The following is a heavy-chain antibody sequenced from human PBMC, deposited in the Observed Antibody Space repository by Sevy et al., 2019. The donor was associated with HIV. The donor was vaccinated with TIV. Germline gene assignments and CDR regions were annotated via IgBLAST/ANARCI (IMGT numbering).Heavy chain of an antibody. J-gene: IGHJ6*03. CDR3: ATLGGYSYGSAYYYYYYMDV. CDR2: IIPIFGTA. V-gene: IGHV1-69*06. CDR1: GGTFSSYA. D-gene: IGHD5-18*01. Sequence: ASVKVSCKASGGTFSSYAISWVRQAPGQGLEWMGGIIPIFGTANYAQKFQGRVTITADKSTSTAYMELSSLRSEDTALYYCATLGGYSYGSAYYYYYYMDVWGKGTTVTVSS.